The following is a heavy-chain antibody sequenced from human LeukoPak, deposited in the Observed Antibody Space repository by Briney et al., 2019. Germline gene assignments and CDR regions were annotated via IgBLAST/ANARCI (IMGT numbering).Heavy chain of an antibody. CDR3: ARGGNKDIADY. CDR1: GYAFTSYY. CDR2: INPSGGST. D-gene: IGHD2-15*01. V-gene: IGHV1-46*01. Sequence: ASVKVSCKASGYAFTSYYMHWVRQAPGQGLEWMGIINPSGGSTSYAQKFQGRVTMTRDMSTSTVYMELSSLRSEDTAVYYCARGGNKDIADYWGQGTLVTVSS. J-gene: IGHJ4*02.